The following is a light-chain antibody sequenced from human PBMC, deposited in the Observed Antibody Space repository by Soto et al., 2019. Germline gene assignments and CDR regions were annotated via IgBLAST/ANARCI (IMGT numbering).Light chain of an antibody. V-gene: IGLV1-40*01. J-gene: IGLJ1*01. CDR2: GNS. Sequence: QSVLTQPNLVSGALGQRVTISCTGSSSNIGAGYDVHWYQQLPGTVPKLLIHGNSNRPSGVPDRFSGSKSGTTASLAITGLQAEDEADYYCQSYDSSLSGYVFGSGTKLTVL. CDR3: QSYDSSLSGYV. CDR1: SSNIGAGYD.